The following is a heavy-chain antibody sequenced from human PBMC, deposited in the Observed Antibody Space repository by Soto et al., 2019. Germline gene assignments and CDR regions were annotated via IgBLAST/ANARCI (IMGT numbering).Heavy chain of an antibody. CDR2: IYHSGST. CDR3: ARAGNYDFWSGYYELVEGWFDP. D-gene: IGHD3-3*01. CDR1: GGSISSGGYS. J-gene: IGHJ5*02. Sequence: QLQLQESGSGLVKPSQTLSLTCAVSGGSISSGGYSWSWIRQPPGKGLEWIGYIYHSGSTYYNPSLKSRVTIAVDRSKTQFSLKLSSVTAADTAVYYCARAGNYDFWSGYYELVEGWFDPWGQGTLVTVSS. V-gene: IGHV4-30-2*01.